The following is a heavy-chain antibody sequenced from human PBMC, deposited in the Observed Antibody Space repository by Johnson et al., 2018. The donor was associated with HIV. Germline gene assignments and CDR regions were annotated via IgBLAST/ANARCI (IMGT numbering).Heavy chain of an antibody. CDR2: IYSGAST. D-gene: IGHD2-8*02. CDR3: ARVGSYWVARGAFDI. J-gene: IGHJ3*02. CDR1: GFTFDDYG. V-gene: IGHV3-66*03. Sequence: VQLVESGGGLIQPGGSLRLSCAASGFTFDDYGMSWVRQAPGKGLEWVSVIYSGASTYYADSVKGRFTLSRDNSKNTLYLQMNSLRAEDTAVYYCARVGSYWVARGAFDIWGQGTAVTVSS.